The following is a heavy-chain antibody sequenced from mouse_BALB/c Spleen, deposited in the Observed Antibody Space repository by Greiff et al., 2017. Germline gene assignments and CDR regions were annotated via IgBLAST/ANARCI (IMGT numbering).Heavy chain of an antibody. J-gene: IGHJ4*01. V-gene: IGHV1-87*01. CDR3: ARRESYYRYEDAMDY. Sequence: VKLMESGAELARPGASVKLSCKASGYTFTSYWMQWVKQRPGQGLEWIGAIYPGDGDTRYTQKFKGKATLTADKSSSTAYMQLSSLASEDSAVYYCARRESYYRYEDAMDYWGQGTSVTVSS. D-gene: IGHD2-14*01. CDR1: GYTFTSYW. CDR2: IYPGDGDT.